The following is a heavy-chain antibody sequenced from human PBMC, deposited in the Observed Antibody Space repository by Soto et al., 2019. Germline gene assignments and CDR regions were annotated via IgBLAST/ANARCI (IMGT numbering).Heavy chain of an antibody. CDR2: ISGSGLNT. V-gene: IGHV3-23*01. Sequence: GGSLRLSCAASGFSFNNYAMSWVRQAPGKGLEWVSAISGSGLNTYYADSVKGRFTISRDNAKNTLYLQMNTLRAEDTAVYYCARDLGYSFDYWGQGTLVTVSS. D-gene: IGHD5-18*01. J-gene: IGHJ4*02. CDR3: ARDLGYSFDY. CDR1: GFSFNNYA.